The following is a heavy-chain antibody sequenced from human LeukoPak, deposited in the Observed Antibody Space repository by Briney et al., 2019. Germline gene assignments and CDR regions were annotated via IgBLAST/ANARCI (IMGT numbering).Heavy chain of an antibody. Sequence: GGSLRLSCTASGFTFGDYAMSWFRQAPGKGLEWVGFIKSKAYGGTTEYAASVKGRFTISRDDSKSIAYLQMNSLKTEDTAVYYCTRDLRSLEWLPHLDYWGQGTLVTVSS. V-gene: IGHV3-49*03. CDR3: TRDLRSLEWLPHLDY. J-gene: IGHJ4*02. CDR2: IKSKAYGGTT. CDR1: GFTFGDYA. D-gene: IGHD3-3*01.